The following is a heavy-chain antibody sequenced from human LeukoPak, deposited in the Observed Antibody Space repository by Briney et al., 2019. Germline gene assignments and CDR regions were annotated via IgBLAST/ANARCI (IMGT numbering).Heavy chain of an antibody. CDR2: ISGSGYGT. V-gene: IGHV3-23*01. CDR3: AKGRNSYDSGRCHSPNCYYGMDV. Sequence: GGSLRLSCVASGFTFDNYAMMWVRQAPGKGLEWVSVISGSGYGTWSADSVRGRVTISRDNSKNTLYLEMNSLRVEDTAVYYCAKGRNSYDSGRCHSPNCYYGMDVWGQGTTVTVSS. CDR1: GFTFDNYA. J-gene: IGHJ6*02. D-gene: IGHD3-10*01.